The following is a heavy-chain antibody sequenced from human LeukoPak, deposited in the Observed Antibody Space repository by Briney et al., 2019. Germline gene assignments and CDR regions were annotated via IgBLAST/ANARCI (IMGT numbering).Heavy chain of an antibody. CDR2: ISYDGSNK. J-gene: IGHJ6*02. CDR3: ARGVRIVGARGYYYCYGMDV. D-gene: IGHD1-26*01. Sequence: QPGGSLSLSCAASGFTFSSYAMHWVRQAPGKGLEWVGVISYDGSNKYNADSVTGRFTISRDNSKNTLYLQMNSLRAEDAAVYDCARGVRIVGARGYYYCYGMDVWGQGTTVTVSS. V-gene: IGHV3-30-3*01. CDR1: GFTFSSYA.